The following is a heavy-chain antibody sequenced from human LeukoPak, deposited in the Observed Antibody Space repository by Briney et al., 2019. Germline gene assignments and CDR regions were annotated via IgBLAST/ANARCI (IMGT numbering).Heavy chain of an antibody. CDR3: ARDPGIGDYYYMDV. J-gene: IGHJ6*03. CDR2: INSDGSST. CDR1: GFTFSSYS. V-gene: IGHV3-74*01. D-gene: IGHD6-13*01. Sequence: GGSLRLSCAASGFTFSSYSMNWVRQAPGKGLVWVSCINSDGSSTSYADSVKGRFTISRDNAKNTLYLQMNSLRAEDTAVYYCARDPGIGDYYYMDVWGKGTTVTVSS.